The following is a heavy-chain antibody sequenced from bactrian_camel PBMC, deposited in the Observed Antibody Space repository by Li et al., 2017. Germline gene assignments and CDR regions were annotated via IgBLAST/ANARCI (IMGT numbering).Heavy chain of an antibody. J-gene: IGHJ4*01. V-gene: IGHV3S55*01. D-gene: IGHD5*01. CDR3: AADPARHWVGWSLSPREYSI. CDR1: GDTDGKYC. CDR2: IDTTGST. Sequence: HVQLVESGGGSVQAGGSLRLSCAISGDTDGKYCMGWFRQAPGKEREGVAGIDTTGSTTYADSMKDRFTISKDNAKNTLYLEMNSLKPEDTAMYYCAADPARHWVGWSLSPREYSIWGQGTQVTVS.